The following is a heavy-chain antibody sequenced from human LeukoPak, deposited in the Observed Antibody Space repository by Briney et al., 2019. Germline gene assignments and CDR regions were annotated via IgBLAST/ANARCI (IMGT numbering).Heavy chain of an antibody. CDR2: VNAGNGNT. Sequence: ASVKVSCKASGYTFTNYAIHWVRQAPGQRLEWMGWVNAGNGNTKYSQEFQGRVTFTRDTSASTAFMELSSLRSEDMAVYYCARDLSGWYLGFDYWGQGTLVSVSS. D-gene: IGHD6-19*01. J-gene: IGHJ4*02. V-gene: IGHV1-3*03. CDR1: GYTFTNYA. CDR3: ARDLSGWYLGFDY.